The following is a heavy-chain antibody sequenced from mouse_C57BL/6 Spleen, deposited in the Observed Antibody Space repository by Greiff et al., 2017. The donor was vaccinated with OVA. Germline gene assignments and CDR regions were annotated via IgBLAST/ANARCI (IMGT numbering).Heavy chain of an antibody. D-gene: IGHD4-1*01. V-gene: IGHV1-63*01. J-gene: IGHJ4*01. CDR3: ARSRTGTGDYAMDY. CDR1: GYTFTNYW. CDR2: IYPGGGYT. Sequence: QVQLQQSGAELVRPGTSVKMSCKASGYTFTNYWIGWAKQRPGHGLEWIGDIYPGGGYTDSNEKFKGKATLTADKSSSTAYMQFSRLTSEDSAIYYCARSRTGTGDYAMDYWGQGTSVTVSS.